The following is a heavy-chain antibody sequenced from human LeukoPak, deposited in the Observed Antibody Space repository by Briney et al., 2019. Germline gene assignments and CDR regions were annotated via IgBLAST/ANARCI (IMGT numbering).Heavy chain of an antibody. CDR2: IKQDGSEK. Sequence: PGGSLRLSCAASGFTFSSYWMSWVRQAPGKGLEWVANIKQDGSEKYYVDSVKGRFTISRDNAKNSLYLQMNSLGAEDTAVYYCARDATTNYYDSSGYLDYWGQGTLVTVSS. J-gene: IGHJ4*02. CDR3: ARDATTNYYDSSGYLDY. D-gene: IGHD3-22*01. CDR1: GFTFSSYW. V-gene: IGHV3-7*01.